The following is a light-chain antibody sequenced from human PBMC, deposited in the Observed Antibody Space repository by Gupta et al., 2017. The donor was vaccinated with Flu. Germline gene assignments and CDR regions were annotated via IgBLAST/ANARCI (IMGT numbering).Light chain of an antibody. CDR2: DVT. CDR1: SSDVGAYDY. Sequence: QSALTQPRSVSGSPGQSVTISCIGTSSDVGAYDYVSWYQQHPDKAPRLIIFDVTKRPSGVPDRFSASKSGSTASLTIAGLQTDEEANDYCCSYAGSYTLTKWVFGGGTKLTVL. J-gene: IGLJ3*02. CDR3: CSYAGSYTLTKWV. V-gene: IGLV2-11*01.